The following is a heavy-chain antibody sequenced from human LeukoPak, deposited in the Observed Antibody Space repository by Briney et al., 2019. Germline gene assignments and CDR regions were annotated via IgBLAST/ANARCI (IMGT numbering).Heavy chain of an antibody. CDR2: ISSSSSYI. Sequence: GGSLRLSCAASGFTFSSYSMNWVRQAPGKGLEWVSSISSSSSYIYYADSVKGRFTISRDNAKNSLYLQMNSLRAEDTAVYYCARSTYHHYDSSVPDAFDIWGQGTMVTVSS. D-gene: IGHD3-22*01. J-gene: IGHJ3*02. CDR1: GFTFSSYS. CDR3: ARSTYHHYDSSVPDAFDI. V-gene: IGHV3-21*01.